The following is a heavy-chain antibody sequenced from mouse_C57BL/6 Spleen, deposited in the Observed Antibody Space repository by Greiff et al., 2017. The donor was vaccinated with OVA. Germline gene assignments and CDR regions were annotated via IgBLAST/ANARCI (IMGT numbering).Heavy chain of an antibody. CDR3: ANGYFDY. V-gene: IGHV1-82*01. D-gene: IGHD1-1*02. CDR2: IYPGAGDT. CDR1: GYAFSSSW. Sequence: VQLQQSGPELVKPGASVKISCKASGYAFSSSWMNWVKQRPGKGLEWIGRIYPGAGDTNYNGKFKGKATLTADKSSSTAYMQLSSLASEDSAVYFCANGYFDYWGQGTTLTVSS. J-gene: IGHJ2*01.